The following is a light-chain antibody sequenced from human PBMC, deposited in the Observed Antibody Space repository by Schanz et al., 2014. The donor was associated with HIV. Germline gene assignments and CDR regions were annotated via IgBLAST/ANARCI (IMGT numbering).Light chain of an antibody. V-gene: IGKV1-33*01. CDR2: DAA. Sequence: DIVMTQSPSSLSVSVGDRVTFTCRASQDISKYLNWYQQKPGKAPKLLISDAANLETGVPSRFSVSGSGTQFSFTISSLQPEDFATYYCQQYDNLPFTFGPGTKVDIK. J-gene: IGKJ3*01. CDR1: QDISKY. CDR3: QQYDNLPFT.